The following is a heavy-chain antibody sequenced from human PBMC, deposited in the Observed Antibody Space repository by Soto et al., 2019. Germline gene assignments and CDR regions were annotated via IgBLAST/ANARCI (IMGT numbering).Heavy chain of an antibody. Sequence: GGSLRLSCAASGFTFSDYYMSWIRQAPGKGLEWVSYISSSSSYTNYADSVKGRFTISRDNAKNSLYLQMNSLRAEDTAVYYCARAASTVTTVYYGMDVWGPGTTVTVSS. CDR1: GFTFSDYY. V-gene: IGHV3-11*06. CDR3: ARAASTVTTVYYGMDV. D-gene: IGHD4-4*01. CDR2: ISSSSSYT. J-gene: IGHJ6*02.